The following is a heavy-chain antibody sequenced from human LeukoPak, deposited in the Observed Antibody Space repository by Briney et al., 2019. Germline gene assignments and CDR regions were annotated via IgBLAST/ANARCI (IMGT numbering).Heavy chain of an antibody. CDR3: AHYYDSSGYYRDAFDI. V-gene: IGHV1-69*13. D-gene: IGHD3-22*01. Sequence: GASVKVSCKASGGTFSSYAISWLRQAPGQGLEWMGGIIPIFGTANYAQKFQGRVTITADESTSTAYMELSSLRSEDTAVYYCAHYYDSSGYYRDAFDIWGQGTMVTVSS. CDR1: GGTFSSYA. J-gene: IGHJ3*02. CDR2: IIPIFGTA.